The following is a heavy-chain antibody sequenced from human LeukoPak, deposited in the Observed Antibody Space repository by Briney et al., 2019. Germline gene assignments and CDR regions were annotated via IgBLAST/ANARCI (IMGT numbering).Heavy chain of an antibody. D-gene: IGHD6-13*01. CDR1: GGAFSGYY. V-gene: IGHV4-34*01. Sequence: SETLSLTGAVYGGAFSGYYWSWIRQPPGKGLEWIGEINHSGSTNYNPSLKSRVTISVDTSKNQFSLKLSSVTAADTAVYYCARDAAAAGSDYWGQGTLVTVSS. CDR3: ARDAAAAGSDY. J-gene: IGHJ4*02. CDR2: INHSGST.